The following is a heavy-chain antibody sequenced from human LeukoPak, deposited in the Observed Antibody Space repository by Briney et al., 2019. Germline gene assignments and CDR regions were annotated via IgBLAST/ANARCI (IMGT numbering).Heavy chain of an antibody. Sequence: PGGSLRLSCAASGFTFSSYSMNWVRRAPGKGLEWVSSISSSSSYIYYADSVKGRFTISRDNAKNSLYLQMNSLRAEDTAVYYCARSSTVTRKGSWFDPWGQGTLVTVSS. CDR3: ARSSTVTRKGSWFDP. V-gene: IGHV3-21*01. CDR1: GFTFSSYS. J-gene: IGHJ5*02. D-gene: IGHD4-17*01. CDR2: ISSSSSYI.